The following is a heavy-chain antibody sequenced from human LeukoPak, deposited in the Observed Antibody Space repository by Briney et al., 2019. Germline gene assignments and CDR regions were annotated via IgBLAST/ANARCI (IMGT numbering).Heavy chain of an antibody. J-gene: IGHJ5*02. CDR2: IYPGDSDT. D-gene: IGHD6-13*01. Sequence: GESLKISCKGSGYSFSTYWIGWVRQMPGKGLEWMGIIYPGDSDTRYSPSYEGQVTISADKSINTAYVQWSSLKASDTAIYYCVRQPAASAGGIDPWGLGTLVSVSS. CDR1: GYSFSTYW. CDR3: VRQPAASAGGIDP. V-gene: IGHV5-51*01.